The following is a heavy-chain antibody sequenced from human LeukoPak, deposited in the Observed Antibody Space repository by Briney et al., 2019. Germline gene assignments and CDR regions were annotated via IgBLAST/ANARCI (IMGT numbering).Heavy chain of an antibody. CDR3: ARDYGDYVGGNWFDP. Sequence: SETLSLTCTVSGGSINSTTYSWDWIRQPPGKGLEWIGSIYYSGSTYYNPSLKSRVTISVDTSKNQFSLKLSSVTAADTAVYYCARDYGDYVGGNWFDPWGQGTLVTVSS. V-gene: IGHV4-39*07. CDR2: IYYSGST. J-gene: IGHJ5*02. D-gene: IGHD4-17*01. CDR1: GGSINSTTYS.